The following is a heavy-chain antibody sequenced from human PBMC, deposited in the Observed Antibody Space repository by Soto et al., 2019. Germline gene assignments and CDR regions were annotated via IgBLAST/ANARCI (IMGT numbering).Heavy chain of an antibody. J-gene: IGHJ6*02. D-gene: IGHD2-2*02. Sequence: GGSLRLSCAASGFTFSSYWMSWVRQAPGKGLEWVANIKQDGSEKYYVDSVKGRFTISRDNAKNSLYLQMNSLRAEDTAVYYCARDSDGIVVVPAAIGCMDVWGQGTTVTVSS. CDR3: ARDSDGIVVVPAAIGCMDV. V-gene: IGHV3-7*01. CDR1: GFTFSSYW. CDR2: IKQDGSEK.